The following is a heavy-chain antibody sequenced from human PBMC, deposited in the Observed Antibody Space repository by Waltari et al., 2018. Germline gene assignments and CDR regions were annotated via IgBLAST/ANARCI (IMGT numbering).Heavy chain of an antibody. Sequence: QVQLQESGPGLVKPSETLSLTCTVSGGSISSFYWSWIRQPPGKGLEWIGYIFYSGSTNYNPSLKNRVTISVDTSENQFSRRLSSVTAADTAVYYCARDRAVATINYYYYGMDVWGQGTTVTVSS. V-gene: IGHV4-59*01. J-gene: IGHJ6*02. CDR2: IFYSGST. D-gene: IGHD5-12*01. CDR1: GGSISSFY. CDR3: ARDRAVATINYYYYGMDV.